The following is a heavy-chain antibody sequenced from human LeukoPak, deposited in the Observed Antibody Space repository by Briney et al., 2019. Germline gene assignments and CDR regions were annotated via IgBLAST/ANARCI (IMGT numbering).Heavy chain of an antibody. CDR3: PRPTPPYYDILTGYSQHYYGMDV. CDR2: ISAYNGNT. J-gene: IGHJ6*02. Sequence: GASVKVSCKASGYTFTSYGISWVRQAPGQGLEWMGWISAYNGNTNYAQKLQGRVIMTTDTSTSTAYTGLRSLRSDDTAVYYCPRPTPPYYDILTGYSQHYYGMDVWGQGTTVTVSS. CDR1: GYTFTSYG. D-gene: IGHD3-9*01. V-gene: IGHV1-18*01.